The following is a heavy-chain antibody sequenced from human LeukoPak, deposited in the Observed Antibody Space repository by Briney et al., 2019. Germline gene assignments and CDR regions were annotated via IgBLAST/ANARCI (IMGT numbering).Heavy chain of an antibody. CDR3: ARTTEDCSSTSCYQYWFDP. Sequence: SETLSLTCTVSGGSISSYYWSWIRQPPGKGLEWIGYIHYSGSTSYNPSLKSRVTISVDTSKNQIFLKVRSATAADTAVYYCARTTEDCSSTSCYQYWFDPWGQGTLVTVSS. V-gene: IGHV4-59*01. D-gene: IGHD2-2*01. CDR1: GGSISSYY. J-gene: IGHJ5*02. CDR2: IHYSGST.